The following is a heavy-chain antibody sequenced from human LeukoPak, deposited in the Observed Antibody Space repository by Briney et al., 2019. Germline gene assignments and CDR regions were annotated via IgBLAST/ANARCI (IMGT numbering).Heavy chain of an antibody. V-gene: IGHV5-51*01. J-gene: IGHJ5*02. D-gene: IGHD3-10*01. CDR1: GYRFTYYW. Sequence: GESLKISCKASGYRFTYYWIAWVRQMPGKGLEWMGIIYPNDSHTRYSLSFQGQVTISADKSISTAYLLWSSLKASDTAMYYCARLPNSGADLTWFDPWGQGTLVTVSS. CDR3: ARLPNSGADLTWFDP. CDR2: IYPNDSHT.